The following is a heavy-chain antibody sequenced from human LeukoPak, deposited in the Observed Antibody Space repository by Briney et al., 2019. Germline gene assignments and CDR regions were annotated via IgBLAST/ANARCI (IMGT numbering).Heavy chain of an antibody. CDR3: ARLLSPQVE. CDR2: INPSGGST. V-gene: IGHV1-46*01. D-gene: IGHD3-10*01. Sequence: ASVKVSCKASGYSFTSYGISWVRQAPGQGLEWMGIINPSGGSTSYAQKFQGRVTMTRDTSTSTVYMELSSLGSEDTAVYYCARLLSPQVEWGRGTLVTVSS. CDR1: GYSFTSYG. J-gene: IGHJ4*02.